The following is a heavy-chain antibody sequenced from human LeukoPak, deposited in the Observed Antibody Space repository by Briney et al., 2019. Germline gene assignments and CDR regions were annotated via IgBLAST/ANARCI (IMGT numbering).Heavy chain of an antibody. V-gene: IGHV3-23*01. D-gene: IGHD5-18*01. CDR3: AKDQGYTYGNWYFGL. Sequence: GGSLRLSCAASGFTFSDYYMSWIRQAPGKGLEWVSAISGSGGSTYYADSVKGRFTISRDNSKNTLYLQLNSLRAEDTAVYYCAKDQGYTYGNWYFGLWGRGTLVTVSS. CDR2: ISGSGGST. CDR1: GFTFSDYY. J-gene: IGHJ2*01.